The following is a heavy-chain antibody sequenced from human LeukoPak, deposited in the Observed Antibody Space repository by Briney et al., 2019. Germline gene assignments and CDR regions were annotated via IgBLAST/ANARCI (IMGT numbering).Heavy chain of an antibody. Sequence: ASVKVSCKASGYTFTGYYMHWVRQAPGQGLEWMGWINPNSGGKNYAQKFQGRVPMTRDTSISTAYMELSRLRSDDTAVYYCARTGYSSSWYDYWGQGTLVTVSS. V-gene: IGHV1-2*02. D-gene: IGHD6-13*01. CDR2: INPNSGGK. CDR3: ARTGYSSSWYDY. J-gene: IGHJ4*02. CDR1: GYTFTGYY.